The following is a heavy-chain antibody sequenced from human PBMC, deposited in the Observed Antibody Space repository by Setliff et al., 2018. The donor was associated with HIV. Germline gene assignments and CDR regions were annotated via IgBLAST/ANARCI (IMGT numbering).Heavy chain of an antibody. CDR1: GFTFSSYS. J-gene: IGHJ3*02. D-gene: IGHD3-22*01. CDR3: ATLYYDSSGYYPVAFDI. CDR2: ISSSSSYI. V-gene: IGHV3-21*01. Sequence: GGSLRLSCAASGFTFSSYSMNWVRQAPGKGLEWVSSISSSSSYIYYADSVKGRFTISRDNAKNSLYLQMNSLIAEDTAVYYCATLYYDSSGYYPVAFDIWGQGTMVTVSS.